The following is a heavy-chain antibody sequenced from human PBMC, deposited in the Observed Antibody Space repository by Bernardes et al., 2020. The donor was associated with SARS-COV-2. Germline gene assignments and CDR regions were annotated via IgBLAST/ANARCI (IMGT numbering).Heavy chain of an antibody. Sequence: ASVKVSCKASGYTFTSFGISWVRQAPGQGLEWMGWISASNGNTDYAQKFQGRVTMTTDTSTSTAYMELRSLRSDDTAVYYCVRDLGDGNYYRIFLEYWGQGTRVTVSS. J-gene: IGHJ4*02. D-gene: IGHD3-10*01. V-gene: IGHV1-18*04. CDR1: GYTFTSFG. CDR3: VRDLGDGNYYRIFLEY. CDR2: ISASNGNT.